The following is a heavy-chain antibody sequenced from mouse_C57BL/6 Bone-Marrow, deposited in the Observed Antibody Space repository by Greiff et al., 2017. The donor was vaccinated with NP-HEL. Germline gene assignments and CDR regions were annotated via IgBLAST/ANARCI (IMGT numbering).Heavy chain of an antibody. J-gene: IGHJ2*01. CDR3: ARSYYGSSNY. V-gene: IGHV1-26*01. D-gene: IGHD1-1*01. Sequence: VQLQQSGPELVKPGASVKISCKASGYTFTDYYMNWVKQSHGKSLEWIGDINPNNGGTSYNQKFKGKATLTVDKSSSTAYMELRSLTSEDSAVYYCARSYYGSSNYWGQGTTLTVSS. CDR1: GYTFTDYY. CDR2: INPNNGGT.